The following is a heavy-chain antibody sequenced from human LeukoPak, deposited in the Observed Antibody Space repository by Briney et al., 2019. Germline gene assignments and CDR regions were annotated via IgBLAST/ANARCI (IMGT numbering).Heavy chain of an antibody. V-gene: IGHV1-69*13. D-gene: IGHD5-18*01. CDR3: ARDRGYSYAKKSSEYYYMDV. J-gene: IGHJ6*03. Sequence: ASVKVSCKASRGTFSSYAISWVRQVPGQGLEWMGGIIPIFGTANYAQKFQGRVTITADEPTSTVYMELSSLRSEDTAVYYCARDRGYSYAKKSSEYYYMDVWGKGTTVTISS. CDR2: IIPIFGTA. CDR1: RGTFSSYA.